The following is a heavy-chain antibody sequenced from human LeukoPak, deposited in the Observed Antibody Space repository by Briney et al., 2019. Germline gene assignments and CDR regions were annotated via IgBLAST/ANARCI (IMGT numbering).Heavy chain of an antibody. CDR3: ATSGDLGNDY. CDR1: GFTFSSYW. Sequence: PGGSLRLSCAASGFTFSSYWMSWVRQAPGKGLEWVANIKQDGSEKYYVDSVKGRFTISRDNAKNSLYLEMNSLRAEDTAVYHCATSGDLGNDYWGQGTLVTVSS. J-gene: IGHJ4*02. V-gene: IGHV3-7*01. D-gene: IGHD2-21*01. CDR2: IKQDGSEK.